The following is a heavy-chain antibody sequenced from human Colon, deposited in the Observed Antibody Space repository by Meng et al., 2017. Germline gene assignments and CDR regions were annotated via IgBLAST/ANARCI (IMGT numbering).Heavy chain of an antibody. CDR3: ARDYEALYYGASAFDS. Sequence: QVQRVQAGGEVKKPGAAVKVSRKVSGHTFSKFGISWVRQAPGQGLEWMGWITGYNGNTYYAEKFQDRVTMTTDPSTNTAHMELRSLTSDDTAMYYCARDYEALYYGASAFDSRGQGTLVTVSS. CDR2: ITGYNGNT. CDR1: GHTFSKFG. J-gene: IGHJ4*02. V-gene: IGHV1-18*01. D-gene: IGHD2-8*01.